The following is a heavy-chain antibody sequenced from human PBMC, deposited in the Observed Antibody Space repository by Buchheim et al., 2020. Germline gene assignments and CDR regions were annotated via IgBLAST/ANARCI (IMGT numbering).Heavy chain of an antibody. J-gene: IGHJ4*02. Sequence: QVQLVESGGGVVQPGTSLRLSCVASGFTFSSYGMHWVRQPPGKGLEWVAVISYDKTNKYYADSVKGRFTISRDNSKNKLYLQMNSLRPEDTAVYYCAKDGIDFWSASYMCLTDYWGQGTL. CDR2: ISYDKTNK. CDR1: GFTFSSYG. V-gene: IGHV3-30*18. CDR3: AKDGIDFWSASYMCLTDY. D-gene: IGHD3-3*01.